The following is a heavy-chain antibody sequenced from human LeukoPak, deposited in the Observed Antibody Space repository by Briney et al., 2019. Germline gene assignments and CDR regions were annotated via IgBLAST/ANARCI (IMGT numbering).Heavy chain of an antibody. D-gene: IGHD7-27*01. CDR2: IYYSGST. Sequence: SETLSLTCTVSGGSISSYYWSWIRQPPGKGLEWIGYIYYSGSTNYNPSLKSRVTISVDTSKNQFSLKLSSVTAADTAMYYCARDNWGWGYFDYWGQGTLVTVSS. CDR3: ARDNWGWGYFDY. CDR1: GGSISSYY. V-gene: IGHV4-59*01. J-gene: IGHJ4*02.